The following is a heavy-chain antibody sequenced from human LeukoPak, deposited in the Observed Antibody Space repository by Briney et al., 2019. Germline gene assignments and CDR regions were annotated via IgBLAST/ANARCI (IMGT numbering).Heavy chain of an antibody. CDR1: GGSFSGYY. CDR3: ARQGYDYVWGGQRSYFDY. V-gene: IGHV4-34*01. D-gene: IGHD3-16*01. J-gene: IGHJ4*02. Sequence: PSETLSLTCAVYGGSFSGYYWGWIRQPPGKGLEWIGNINYSGSTYYTPSHKSRVTISVDTSKNQFSLKLSSVTAADTAVYYCARQGYDYVWGGQRSYFDYWGQGTLVTVSS. CDR2: INYSGST.